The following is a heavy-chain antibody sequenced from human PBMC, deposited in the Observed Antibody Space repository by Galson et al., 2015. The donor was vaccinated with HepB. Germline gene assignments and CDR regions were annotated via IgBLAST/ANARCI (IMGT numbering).Heavy chain of an antibody. CDR3: AKRGYYYDSSGPRYIDY. J-gene: IGHJ4*02. V-gene: IGHV1-18*01. CDR1: GYIFSHHS. CDR2: ISNYNGDT. Sequence: SVKVSCKAFGYIFSHHSITWVRQAPGQGLEWMGWISNYNGDTNYDQKFQGRVTMTTDTPTTTAYMELRSLTSDDTAVYYCAKRGYYYDSSGPRYIDYWGQGTLVTVSS. D-gene: IGHD3-22*01.